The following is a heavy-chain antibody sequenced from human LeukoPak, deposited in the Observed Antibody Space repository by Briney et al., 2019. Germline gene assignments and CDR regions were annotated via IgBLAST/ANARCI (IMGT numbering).Heavy chain of an antibody. D-gene: IGHD6-13*01. J-gene: IGHJ4*02. CDR2: INHSGST. Sequence: PSETLSLTCAVYGGSFSGYYWSWIRQPPGKGLEWIGEINHSGSTNYNPSLKSRVTISVDTSKNQFSLKLSSVTAADTAVYYCARGRKQQLVRRYYFDYWGQGTLVTVSS. CDR3: ARGRKQQLVRRYYFDY. CDR1: GGSFSGYY. V-gene: IGHV4-34*01.